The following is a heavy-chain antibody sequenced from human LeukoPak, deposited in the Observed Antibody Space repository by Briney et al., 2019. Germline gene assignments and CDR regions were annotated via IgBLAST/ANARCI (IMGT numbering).Heavy chain of an antibody. CDR1: GGTFSSYA. J-gene: IGHJ6*02. CDR2: IIPIFGTA. CDR3: ARGEDAVYYYYGMDV. D-gene: IGHD2-15*01. V-gene: IGHV1-69*13. Sequence: ASVKVSCKASGGTFSSYAISWVRQAPGQGLEWMGGIIPIFGTANYAQKFQGRVTITADESTSTAYMELSSLRSEDTAVYYCARGEDAVYYYYGMDVWGQGTTVTVSS.